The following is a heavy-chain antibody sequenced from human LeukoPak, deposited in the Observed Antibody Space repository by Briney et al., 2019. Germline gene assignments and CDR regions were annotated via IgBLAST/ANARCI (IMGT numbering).Heavy chain of an antibody. D-gene: IGHD4-11*01. CDR2: IYYSGST. V-gene: IGHV4-39*01. CDR1: GGSISSSSYY. J-gene: IGHJ4*02. CDR3: ASREYSSSHNH. Sequence: SETLSLTCTVSGGSISSSSYYWGWIRQPPGKGLEWIGSIYYSGSTYYNPSLKSRVSISLDTSKNQFYLKLRSMTAADTAVYYCASREYSSSHNHWGQGTLVTVSS.